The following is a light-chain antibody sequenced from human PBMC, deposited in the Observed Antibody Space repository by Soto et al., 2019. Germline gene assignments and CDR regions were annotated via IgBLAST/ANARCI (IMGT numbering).Light chain of an antibody. CDR2: DVN. Sequence: SLPTPPASVSGSPGQSITISCTGTSSDVGGYISVSWFQQHPGKAPKLMIYDVNNRPSGVSNRFSGSKSGNTASLTISGLQAEDEADYYCSSFTRSSIRVFGTGTKVTVL. CDR1: SSDVGGYIS. CDR3: SSFTRSSIRV. V-gene: IGLV2-14*01. J-gene: IGLJ1*01.